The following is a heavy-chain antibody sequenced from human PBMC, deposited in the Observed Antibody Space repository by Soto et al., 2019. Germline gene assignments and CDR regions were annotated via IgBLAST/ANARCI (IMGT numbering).Heavy chain of an antibody. CDR2: INHSGST. V-gene: IGHV4-34*01. D-gene: IGHD4-17*01. J-gene: IGHJ6*02. CDR3: KGDYLAHYYYYGMDV. CDR1: GGSFSGYY. Sequence: PSETLSLTCAVYGGSFSGYYWSWIRQPPWKGLEWIGEINHSGSTNYNPSLKSRVTISVDTSKNQFSLKLSSVTAADTAVYYCKGDYLAHYYYYGMDVWGQGTTVTVS.